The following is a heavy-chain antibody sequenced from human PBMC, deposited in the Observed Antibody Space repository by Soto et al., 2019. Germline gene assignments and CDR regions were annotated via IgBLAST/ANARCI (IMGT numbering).Heavy chain of an antibody. CDR3: ARHRSGSLYDNDRDV. D-gene: IGHD3-22*01. CDR2: INGAGGIT. CDR1: GFTFSLYA. Sequence: EVQLLESGGGLLQPGGSLRLSCAASGFTFSLYAMSWVRQAPGKGLEWVSVINGAGGITYSADSVKGRFTVSRDNSKTTLFLQIHGLRAEDTAESDCARHRSGSLYDNDRDVWGRGTTVTASS. V-gene: IGHV3-23*01. J-gene: IGHJ6*02.